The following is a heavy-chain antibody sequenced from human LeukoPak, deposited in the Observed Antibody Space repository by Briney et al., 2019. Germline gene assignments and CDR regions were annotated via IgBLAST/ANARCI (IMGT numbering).Heavy chain of an antibody. D-gene: IGHD3-22*01. CDR1: GFIFSSYN. V-gene: IGHV3-21*01. Sequence: GGSLRLSCAASGFIFSSYNMNWVRQAPGKGLEWVSSISSSSSYIYYADSVKGRFTISRDNAANSLYLQMNSLRAEDTAVYYCARDYYYESSGYIWGWGQGTLVTVSS. CDR2: ISSSSSYI. CDR3: ARDYYYESSGYIWG. J-gene: IGHJ4*02.